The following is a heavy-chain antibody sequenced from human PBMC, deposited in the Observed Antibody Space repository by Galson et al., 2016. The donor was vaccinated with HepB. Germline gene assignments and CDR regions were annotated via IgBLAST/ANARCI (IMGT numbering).Heavy chain of an antibody. CDR1: GFTSSNHW. CDR3: ARVRYSSSWYVLWYFDL. CDR2: ISQDGGKK. J-gene: IGHJ2*01. Sequence: SLRLSCAASGFTSSNHWMSWVRQAPGKGLEWVAGISQDGGKKDYLESVKGRFTISRDNAKNSLYLQMDNLRAEDTAVYYCARVRYSSSWYVLWYFDLWGRGTLVTVSS. D-gene: IGHD6-13*01. V-gene: IGHV3-7*01.